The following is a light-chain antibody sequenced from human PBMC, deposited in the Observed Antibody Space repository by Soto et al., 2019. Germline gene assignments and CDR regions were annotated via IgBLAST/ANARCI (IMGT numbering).Light chain of an antibody. CDR1: QNIRGNE. V-gene: IGKV3-20*01. Sequence: VLTQSPGTLSLSPGERTTLSCRASQNIRGNELAWYQQKPGQPPRLLIYRGSSRAPGIPDRFSGRGSGTEFTLTISRLEPEDVAVDYCQDYGTSAPWTFGQGTRVEIK. J-gene: IGKJ1*01. CDR3: QDYGTSAPWT. CDR2: RGS.